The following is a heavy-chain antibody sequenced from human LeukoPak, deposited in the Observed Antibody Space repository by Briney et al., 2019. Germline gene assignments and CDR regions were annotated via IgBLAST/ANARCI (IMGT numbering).Heavy chain of an antibody. CDR3: ARDRSGLGFVRD. V-gene: IGHV3-53*01. D-gene: IGHD3-10*01. Sequence: GGSLRLSCAASGFTVSSNYMSWVRQAPGRGLEWVSVIYSGGSTYYADSVKGRFTISRDNSKNTLYLQMNSLRAEDTAVYYCARDRSGLGFVRDWGQGTLVTVSS. CDR2: IYSGGST. J-gene: IGHJ4*02. CDR1: GFTVSSNY.